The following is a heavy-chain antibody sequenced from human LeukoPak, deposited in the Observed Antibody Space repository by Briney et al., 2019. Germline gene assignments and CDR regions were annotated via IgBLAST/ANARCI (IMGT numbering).Heavy chain of an antibody. D-gene: IGHD6-19*01. J-gene: IGHJ4*02. Sequence: PSETLSLTCTLSGGSISSSSYYWGWIRQPPGKGLEWIGSIYYSGSTYYNPSLKSRVTISVDTSKNQFSLKLSSVTAADTAVYYCARARVTVAGPRGIDYWGQGTLVTVSS. CDR1: GGSISSSSYY. CDR2: IYYSGST. V-gene: IGHV4-39*01. CDR3: ARARVTVAGPRGIDY.